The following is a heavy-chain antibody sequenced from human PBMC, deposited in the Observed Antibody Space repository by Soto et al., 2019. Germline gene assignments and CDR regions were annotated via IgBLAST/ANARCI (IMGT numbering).Heavy chain of an antibody. CDR3: AKDHSSSDAFDI. CDR2: ISGSGGST. CDR1: GFTFSSYA. D-gene: IGHD6-19*01. J-gene: IGHJ3*02. V-gene: IGHV3-23*01. Sequence: EVQLLESGGGLVQPGGSLRLSCAASGFTFSSYAMSWVRQAPGKGLEWVSAISGSGGSTYYADSVKGRFTISRDNSKNTLYLQINSLRAEDTAVYYCAKDHSSSDAFDIWGQGTMVTVSS.